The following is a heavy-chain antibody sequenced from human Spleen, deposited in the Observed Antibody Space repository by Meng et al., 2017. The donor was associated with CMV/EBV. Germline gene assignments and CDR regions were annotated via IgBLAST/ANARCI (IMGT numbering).Heavy chain of an antibody. V-gene: IGHV3-7*01. CDR2: IKQDGSEK. J-gene: IGHJ4*02. CDR3: AKVKDNWNYEAFDY. CDR1: GFTFSSYW. Sequence: GESLKISCAASGFTFSSYWMSWVRQAPGKGLEWVANIKQDGSEKYYVDSVKGRFTISRDNAKNSLYLQMNSLRAEDTAVYYCAKVKDNWNYEAFDYWGQGMMVTVSS. D-gene: IGHD1-7*01.